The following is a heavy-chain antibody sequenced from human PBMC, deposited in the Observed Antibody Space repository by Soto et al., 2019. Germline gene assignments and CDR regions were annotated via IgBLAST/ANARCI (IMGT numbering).Heavy chain of an antibody. CDR1: GGSISSSSYY. Sequence: PSETLSLTCTVSGGSISSSSYYWGWIRQPPGKGLEWIGSIYYSGSTYYNPSLKSRVTTSVDTSKNQFSLKLSSVTAADTAVYYYARLNYDILTGYYSDFDYWGQGTLVTVSS. J-gene: IGHJ4*02. CDR2: IYYSGST. D-gene: IGHD3-9*01. CDR3: ARLNYDILTGYYSDFDY. V-gene: IGHV4-39*01.